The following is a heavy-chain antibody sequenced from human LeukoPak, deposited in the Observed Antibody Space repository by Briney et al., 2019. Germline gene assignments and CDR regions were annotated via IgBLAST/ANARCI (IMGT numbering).Heavy chain of an antibody. CDR2: ISGSGGST. CDR1: GFTFSSYA. CDR3: TKEPYNYYGGY. D-gene: IGHD3-10*01. V-gene: IGHV3-23*01. J-gene: IGHJ4*02. Sequence: GASLRLSCAASGFTFSSYAMNWVRQAPGKGLEWVSAISGSGGSTYYADSVKGRFTISRDNSKNTLYLQMNSLRAEDTAVYYCTKEPYNYYGGYWGQGTLVTVSS.